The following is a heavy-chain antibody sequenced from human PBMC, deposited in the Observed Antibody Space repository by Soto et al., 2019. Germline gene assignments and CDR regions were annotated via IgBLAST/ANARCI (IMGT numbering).Heavy chain of an antibody. D-gene: IGHD2-21*02. Sequence: SVKVSCKAPGGTFSTYAISWVRQAPGQGLEWMGGIIPIFGTANYAQRFQDRVTITADKSTNTVYMELSSLRSEDTAVYYCARGGHIAVVTASFDYWGQGTLVTVSS. CDR3: ARGGHIAVVTASFDY. CDR2: IIPIFGTA. V-gene: IGHV1-69*06. CDR1: GGTFSTYA. J-gene: IGHJ4*02.